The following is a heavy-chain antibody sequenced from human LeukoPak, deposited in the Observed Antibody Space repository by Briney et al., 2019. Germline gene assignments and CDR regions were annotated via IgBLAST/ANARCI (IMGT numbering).Heavy chain of an antibody. D-gene: IGHD6-13*01. CDR2: ISSSSTYI. V-gene: IGHV3-21*01. Sequence: PVGSLRLSCAASGFTFNNYNMNWVRQAPGKGLERVSSISSSSTYIYYADSVNGRFTISRDNAKNSLYLQMNSLRAEDTAVYYCARGTHPAIANYWGQGTLVTVSS. CDR3: ARGTHPAIANY. J-gene: IGHJ4*02. CDR1: GFTFNNYN.